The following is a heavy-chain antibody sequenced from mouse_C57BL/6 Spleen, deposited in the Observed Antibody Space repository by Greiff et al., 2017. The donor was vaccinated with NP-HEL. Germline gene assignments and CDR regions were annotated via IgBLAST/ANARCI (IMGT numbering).Heavy chain of an antibody. D-gene: IGHD1-1*01. J-gene: IGHJ2*01. V-gene: IGHV1-18*01. CDR2: INPNNGGT. Sequence: EVQLQQSGPELVKPGASVKISCKASGYTFTDYNMHWVKQSHGKSLEWIGDINPNNGGTNYTEKIKGRATMTVDKSSSTAYMELRSLTSEDTAVYYCARREGYYYGSRYCFDYWGQGTTLTVSA. CDR1: GYTFTDYN. CDR3: ARREGYYYGSRYCFDY.